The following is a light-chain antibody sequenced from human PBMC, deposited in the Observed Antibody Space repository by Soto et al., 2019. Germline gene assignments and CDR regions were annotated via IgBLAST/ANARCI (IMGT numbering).Light chain of an antibody. CDR3: SSYTNSITYV. CDR2: GVS. J-gene: IGLJ1*01. V-gene: IGLV2-14*01. CDR1: SSDVGVY. Sequence: QSVLTQPASVSGSPGQSITISCTGTSSDVGVYVSWYQQHPGQVPRLIMYGVSNRPSGISNRFSGSKSGNTASLTISGLQTEDEADYYCSSYTNSITYVFGTGTKVTVL.